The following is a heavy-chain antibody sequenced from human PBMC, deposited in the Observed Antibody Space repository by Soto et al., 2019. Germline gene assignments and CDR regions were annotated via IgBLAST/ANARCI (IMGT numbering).Heavy chain of an antibody. V-gene: IGHV1-18*01. CDR1: GYTFIRYG. D-gene: IGHD3-16*01. CDR3: ARGGYYDNVWGKLSHYGLDV. J-gene: IGHJ6*02. CDR2: ISPYNDQT. Sequence: QVQLVQSASEVMKPGASVKVSCKASGYTFIRYGITWVRQAPGQRLEWMGWISPYNDQTIYAQKLQGRVTMTADTSTRTGYMQLRSLKSDETAVYYCARGGYYDNVWGKLSHYGLDVWGQGTSVTVSS.